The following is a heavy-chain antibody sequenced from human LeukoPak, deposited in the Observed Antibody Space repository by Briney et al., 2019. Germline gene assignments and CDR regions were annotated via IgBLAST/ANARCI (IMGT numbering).Heavy chain of an antibody. CDR3: ARGDYDILTGYYGASFDY. Sequence: SETLSLTCAVSGGSISSGGYSWSWIRQPPGTGLEWIGYIYHSGSTYYNPSLKSRVTISVDRSKNQFSLKLSSVTAADTAVYYCARGDYDILTGYYGASFDYWGQGTLLTVSS. D-gene: IGHD3-9*01. J-gene: IGHJ4*02. CDR1: GGSISSGGYS. V-gene: IGHV4-30-2*01. CDR2: IYHSGST.